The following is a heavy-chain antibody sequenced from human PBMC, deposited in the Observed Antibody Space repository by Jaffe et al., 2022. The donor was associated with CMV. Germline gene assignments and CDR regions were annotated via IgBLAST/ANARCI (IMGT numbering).Heavy chain of an antibody. Sequence: QVQLVESGGGVVQPGRSLRLSCAASGFTFSSYGMHWVRQAPGKGLEWVAVIWYDGSNKYYADSVKGRFTISRDNSKNTLYLQMNSLRAEDTAVYYCARDYCRGCSQPFRPFYYMDVWGKGTTVTVSS. D-gene: IGHD3-10*01. CDR3: ARDYCRGCSQPFRPFYYMDV. J-gene: IGHJ6*03. CDR2: IWYDGSNK. CDR1: GFTFSSYG. V-gene: IGHV3-33*08.